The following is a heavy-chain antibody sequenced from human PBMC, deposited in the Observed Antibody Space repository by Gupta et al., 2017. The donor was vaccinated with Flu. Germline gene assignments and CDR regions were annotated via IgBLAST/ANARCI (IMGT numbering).Heavy chain of an antibody. Sequence: QVQLQESGPGLVRPSETLSLTCTVSGFSITSGFNWGWIRQSPVKGLEWIASIYHLGNTHYNPSLQSRVTISVDTSKNQFYLKMTSVTAADTAAYYCARVYSVTSWSYWGQGIQVTVSS. V-gene: IGHV4-38-2*02. CDR1: GFSITSGFN. CDR3: ARVYSVTSWSY. CDR2: IYHLGNT. J-gene: IGHJ4*02. D-gene: IGHD2-21*01.